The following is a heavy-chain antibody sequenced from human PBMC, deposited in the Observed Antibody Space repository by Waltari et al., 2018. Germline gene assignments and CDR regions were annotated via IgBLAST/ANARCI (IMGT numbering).Heavy chain of an antibody. J-gene: IGHJ3*02. Sequence: EVQLLESGGGLVQPGGSLRLSCAASGFTFSSYAMSWVRQAPGTGLEWVSFIYSGGSTYYADSVKGRFTISRDNSKNTLYLQMNSLRAEDTAVYYCAKALAYYYDSSGYYAPHDAFDIWGQGTMVTVSS. CDR1: GFTFSSYA. CDR2: FIYSGGST. D-gene: IGHD3-22*01. V-gene: IGHV3-23*03. CDR3: AKALAYYYDSSGYYAPHDAFDI.